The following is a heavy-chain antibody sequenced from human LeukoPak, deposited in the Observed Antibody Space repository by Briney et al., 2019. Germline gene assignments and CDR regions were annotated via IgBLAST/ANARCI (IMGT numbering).Heavy chain of an antibody. D-gene: IGHD6-19*01. Sequence: GGSLRLSCAASGFTFSSYWMSWVRQAPGEGLEWVANIKQDGSEKYYVDSVKGRFTISRDNAKNSLYLQMSSLRAEDTAVYYCARRGIISGWYWAYYFDYWGQGTLVTVSS. CDR3: ARRGIISGWYWAYYFDY. CDR2: IKQDGSEK. CDR1: GFTFSSYW. J-gene: IGHJ4*02. V-gene: IGHV3-7*01.